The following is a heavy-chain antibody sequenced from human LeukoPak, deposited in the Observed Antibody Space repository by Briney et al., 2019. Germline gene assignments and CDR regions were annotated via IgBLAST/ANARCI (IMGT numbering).Heavy chain of an antibody. D-gene: IGHD2-2*01. J-gene: IGHJ4*02. CDR1: GFTFSSYA. CDR3: AKGTSYCSSTSCQNYFDY. CDR2: ISVSGGST. Sequence: GGSLRLSCAASGFTFSSYAMSWVRQAPGKGLEWVSLISVSGGSTYYADSVKGRFTISRDNSKNTLYLQMNSLRAEDTAVYYCAKGTSYCSSTSCQNYFDYWGQGTPVTVSS. V-gene: IGHV3-23*01.